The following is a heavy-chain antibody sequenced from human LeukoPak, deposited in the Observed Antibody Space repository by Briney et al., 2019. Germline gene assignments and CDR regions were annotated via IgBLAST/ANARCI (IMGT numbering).Heavy chain of an antibody. CDR1: GFTFSSYA. J-gene: IGHJ4*02. CDR3: AKDFGFARSLPAANFDY. Sequence: PGGSLRLSCAASGFTFSSYAMSWVRQAPGKGLEWVSAISGSGGSTYYADSVKGRFTISRDNSKNTLYLQMNSLRAEDTAVYYCAKDFGFARSLPAANFDYWGQGTLVTVSS. V-gene: IGHV3-23*01. D-gene: IGHD2-2*01. CDR2: ISGSGGST.